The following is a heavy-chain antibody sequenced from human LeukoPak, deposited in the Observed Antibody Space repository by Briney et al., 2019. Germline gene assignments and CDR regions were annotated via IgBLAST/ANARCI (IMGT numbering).Heavy chain of an antibody. D-gene: IGHD3-16*01. V-gene: IGHV3-64D*06. J-gene: IGHJ3*02. Sequence: PGGSMRPPCSASGFTFSSYALQRVRPAPGKGLVYGSGINYCDGTTHYADSVTGRLTTSRDTSKTILYLRMSSLKTEDMAVYYCVKTMVTFGGLLRTDAFDIWGQGTMVIVSS. CDR2: INYCDGTT. CDR3: VKTMVTFGGLLRTDAFDI. CDR1: GFTFSSYA.